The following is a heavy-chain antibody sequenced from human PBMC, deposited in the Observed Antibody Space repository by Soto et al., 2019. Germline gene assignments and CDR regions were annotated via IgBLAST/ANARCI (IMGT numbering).Heavy chain of an antibody. D-gene: IGHD5-18*01. CDR3: ASSDGGYSYGDGDDFDY. V-gene: IGHV4-30-4*01. Sequence: QVQLQESGPGLVKPSQTLSLTCTVSGGSISSGDYYWSWIRQPPGKGLEWIGYIYYSGSTYYNPSTTLQVTISVDTSKTQFSLKLISGTAADTAVYYGASSDGGYSYGDGDDFDYWGQGTLVTVSS. J-gene: IGHJ4*02. CDR2: IYYSGST. CDR1: GGSISSGDYY.